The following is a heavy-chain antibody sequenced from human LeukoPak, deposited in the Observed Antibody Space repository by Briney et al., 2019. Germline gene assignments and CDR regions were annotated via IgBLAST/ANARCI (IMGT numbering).Heavy chain of an antibody. J-gene: IGHJ4*02. D-gene: IGHD3-22*01. Sequence: SETLSLTCTVSGASYSSGDQYWNWIRQSPGKGLEWIGSIHPSGRLYNNPSLESRLSISIDTSKNQLSLNLNSVTAADTAVYFCSRGLDSRKLGYWGQGTLVTVSS. CDR2: IHPSGRL. CDR1: GASYSSGDQY. V-gene: IGHV4-31*03. CDR3: SRGLDSRKLGY.